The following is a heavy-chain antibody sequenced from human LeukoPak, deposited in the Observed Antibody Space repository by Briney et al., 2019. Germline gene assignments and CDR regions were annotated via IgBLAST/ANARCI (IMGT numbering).Heavy chain of an antibody. J-gene: IGHJ4*02. V-gene: IGHV3-21*01. D-gene: IGHD2-2*01. Sequence: GGSLRLSCAASGFSFSSYSMSWVRQAPGKGLEWVSFISRSSSDIYHADSVEGRFIISRDNAKNSLYLQMNSLRAEDTAVYYCARDLPAAVDWGQGTLVTVSS. CDR2: ISRSSSDI. CDR1: GFSFSSYS. CDR3: ARDLPAAVD.